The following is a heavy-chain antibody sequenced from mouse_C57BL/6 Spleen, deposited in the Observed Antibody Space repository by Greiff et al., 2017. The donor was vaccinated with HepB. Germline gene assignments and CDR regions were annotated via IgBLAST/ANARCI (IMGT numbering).Heavy chain of an antibody. CDR2: IDPSDSYT. V-gene: IGHV1-59*01. CDR3: ARREGGYYAMDY. J-gene: IGHJ4*01. Sequence: VQLQQPGAELVRPGTSVRLSCKASGYTFTSYWMHWVKQRPGQGLEWIGVIDPSDSYTNYNQKFKGKATLTVDTSSSTAYMQLSSLTSEDSAVYYCARREGGYYAMDYWGQGPSVTVSS. CDR1: GYTFTSYW.